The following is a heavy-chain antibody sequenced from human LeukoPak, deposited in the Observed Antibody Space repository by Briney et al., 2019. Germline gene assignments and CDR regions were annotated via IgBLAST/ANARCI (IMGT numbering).Heavy chain of an antibody. J-gene: IGHJ4*02. CDR2: IRYDGSNK. CDR3: AKDFSVYNYDSRVLDY. V-gene: IGHV3-30*02. CDR1: GFTFSDYG. Sequence: PGGSLRLSCGASGFTFSDYGIHWVRQAPGKGLEWVAFIRYDGSNKYYADSVKGRFTISRDNSKNTLYLQMNRLRAEDTAVYYCAKDFSVYNYDSRVLDYWGQGTLVTVSS. D-gene: IGHD3-22*01.